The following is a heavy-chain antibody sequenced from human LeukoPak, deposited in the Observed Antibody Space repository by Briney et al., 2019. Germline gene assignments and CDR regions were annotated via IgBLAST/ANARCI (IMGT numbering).Heavy chain of an antibody. CDR1: GGSISSYY. V-gene: IGHV4-59*01. J-gene: IGHJ4*02. CDR3: ARLRRVGATPFDY. D-gene: IGHD1-26*01. CDR2: IYYNGST. Sequence: SETLSLTCTVSGGSISSYYWSWLRQPPGKGLEWIGYIYYNGSTKSNPSLKSRVTISEDTSQNQFSLTLSSVTAADTAVYYCARLRRVGATPFDYWGQGTLVTVSS.